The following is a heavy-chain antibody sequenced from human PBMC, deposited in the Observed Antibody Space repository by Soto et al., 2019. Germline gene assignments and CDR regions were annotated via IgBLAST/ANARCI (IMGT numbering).Heavy chain of an antibody. CDR3: AAGSGSYPFDY. J-gene: IGHJ4*02. CDR2: ISYDGSNK. V-gene: IGHV3-30-3*01. Sequence: QVQLVESGGGVVQPGRSLRLSCAASGFTFSSYAMHWVRQAPGKGLEWVAVISYDGSNKYYADSVKGRFTISRDNSKNTRYLQMNSLRAEDTAVYYCAAGSGSYPFDYWGQGTLVTVSS. D-gene: IGHD1-26*01. CDR1: GFTFSSYA.